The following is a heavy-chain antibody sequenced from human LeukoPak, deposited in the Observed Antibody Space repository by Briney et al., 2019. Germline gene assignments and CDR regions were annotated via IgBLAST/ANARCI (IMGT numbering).Heavy chain of an antibody. CDR3: ARQALFDSSGYYYLTPEYFQH. D-gene: IGHD3-22*01. CDR1: GGSISSSSYY. V-gene: IGHV4-39*01. J-gene: IGHJ1*01. CDR2: IYYSGST. Sequence: SETLSLTCTVSGGSISSSSYYWGWIRQPPGKGLEWIGSIYYSGSTYYNPSLKSRVTISVDTSKNQFSLKLSSVTAADTAVYYCARQALFDSSGYYYLTPEYFQHWGRGTLVTVSS.